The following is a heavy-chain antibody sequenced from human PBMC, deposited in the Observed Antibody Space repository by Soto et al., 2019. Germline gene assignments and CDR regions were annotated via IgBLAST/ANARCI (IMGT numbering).Heavy chain of an antibody. D-gene: IGHD2-15*01. CDR3: ARWGSKCSGGSCYSAFDP. CDR1: GFTFSSYG. V-gene: IGHV3-33*01. J-gene: IGHJ5*02. CDR2: IWYDGSNK. Sequence: QVQLVESGGGVVQPGRSLRLSCAASGFTFSSYGMHWVRQAPGKGLEWVAVIWYDGSNKYYADSVKGRFTISRDNSKNTLDLQMNSLRAEDTAVYYCARWGSKCSGGSCYSAFDPWGQGTLVTVSS.